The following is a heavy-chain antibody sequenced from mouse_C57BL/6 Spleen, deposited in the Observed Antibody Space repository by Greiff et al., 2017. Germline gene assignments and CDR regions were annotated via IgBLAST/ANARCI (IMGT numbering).Heavy chain of an antibody. J-gene: IGHJ2*01. D-gene: IGHD1-1*01. V-gene: IGHV1-81*01. CDR1: GYTFTSYG. Sequence: VQLQQSGAELARPGASVKLSCKASGYTFTSYGISWVKQRTGQGLEWIGEIYPRSGNTYYNEKFKGKATLTADKSSSTAYMELRSLTSEDSAVYFCARFITAVVASWGDYWGQGTTLTVSS. CDR2: IYPRSGNT. CDR3: ARFITAVVASWGDY.